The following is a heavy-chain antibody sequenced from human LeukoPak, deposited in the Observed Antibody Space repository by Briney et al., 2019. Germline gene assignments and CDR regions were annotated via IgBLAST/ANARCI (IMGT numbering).Heavy chain of an antibody. J-gene: IGHJ4*02. CDR1: GGSISSSSYY. V-gene: IGHV4-39*07. D-gene: IGHD3-22*01. Sequence: SETLSLTCTVSGGSISSSSYYWGWIRQPPGKGLEWIGSIYYSGSTYYNPSLKSRVTISVDTCKNQFSLKLSSVTAADTAVYYCARLVYDSSGYYPPAFDYWGQGTLVTVSS. CDR3: ARLVYDSSGYYPPAFDY. CDR2: IYYSGST.